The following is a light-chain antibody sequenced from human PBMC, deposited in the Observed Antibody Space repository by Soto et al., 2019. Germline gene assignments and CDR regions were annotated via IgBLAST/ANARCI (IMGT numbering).Light chain of an antibody. CDR3: SSFTSSSTVV. Sequence: QSVLTQPASVSGSPGQSITISCTGTSSDIGDYNYVSWYQQHPGKAPKLMIYEVSNRPSGVSNRFSGSKSGNTASLTISGIQTEDEADYYCSSFTSSSTVVFGGGTKLTVL. CDR2: EVS. J-gene: IGLJ2*01. V-gene: IGLV2-14*01. CDR1: SSDIGDYNY.